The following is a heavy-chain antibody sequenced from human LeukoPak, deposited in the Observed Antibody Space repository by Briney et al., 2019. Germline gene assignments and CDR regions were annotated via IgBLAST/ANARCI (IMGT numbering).Heavy chain of an antibody. V-gene: IGHV4-59*01. D-gene: IGHD6-19*01. CDR2: IYYSGST. CDR3: ARNDFGSGWLGDN. Sequence: SETLSLTCTVSGGSISSYYWSWIRQPPGKGLEWIGYIYYSGSTNYNPSLKSRVTISVDTSKNQFSLKLSSVTAADTAVYYCARNDFGSGWLGDNWGQGTLVTVFS. J-gene: IGHJ4*02. CDR1: GGSISSYY.